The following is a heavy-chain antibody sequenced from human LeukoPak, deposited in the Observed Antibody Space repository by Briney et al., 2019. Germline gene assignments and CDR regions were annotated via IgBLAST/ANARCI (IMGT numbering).Heavy chain of an antibody. CDR3: ARRAGAYSHPYDY. J-gene: IGHJ4*02. CDR1: GFTFSNYN. V-gene: IGHV3-21*05. D-gene: IGHD4/OR15-4a*01. Sequence: PGGSLRLSCVTSGFTFSNYNMIWVRQAPGKGLEWISYITGVSDYIYYSDSVKGRFTISRDNSKNTLYLQMNSLRAEDTAVYYCARRAGAYSHPYDYWGQGTLVTVSS. CDR2: ITGVSDYI.